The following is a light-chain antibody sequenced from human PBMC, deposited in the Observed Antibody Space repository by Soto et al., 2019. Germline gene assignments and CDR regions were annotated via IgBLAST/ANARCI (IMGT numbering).Light chain of an antibody. CDR1: SSDVGGYNY. Sequence: QSALTQPASVSGSPGQSITISCTGTSSDVGGYNYVSWYQQHPGKATKLMIYEVSNRPSGVSNRFSGSKSGNTASLTISGLKAEDEADYYCSSYTSSSTLVVFGGGTKVTGL. J-gene: IGLJ2*01. CDR2: EVS. CDR3: SSYTSSSTLVV. V-gene: IGLV2-14*01.